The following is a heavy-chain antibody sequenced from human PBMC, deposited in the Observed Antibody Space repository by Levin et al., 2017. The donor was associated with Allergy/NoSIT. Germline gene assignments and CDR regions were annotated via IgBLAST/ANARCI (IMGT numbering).Heavy chain of an antibody. D-gene: IGHD4-17*01. CDR3: ARLGATTETNPAFDI. CDR2: ISSSGNT. CDR1: GGSISTSY. Sequence: PSETLSLTCTVSGGSISTSYWTLIRQPPGKGLEWIGHISSSGNTNYNPSLKSRVTISVDTSKNQFSLKLSSVTPADTAVYYCARLGATTETNPAFDIWGQGTMVTVSS. V-gene: IGHV4-4*09. J-gene: IGHJ3*02.